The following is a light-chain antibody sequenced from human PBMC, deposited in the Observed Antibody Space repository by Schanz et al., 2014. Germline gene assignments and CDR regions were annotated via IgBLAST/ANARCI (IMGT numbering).Light chain of an antibody. J-gene: IGKJ5*01. CDR3: QQYNNWPL. Sequence: EIVLTQSPATLSVSPGDGATLSCRTSQSVGSNLAWYQQKPGQAPRLLIYGASTRATGIPARFSGSGSGTEFTLTISSLQSEDFAVYYCQQYNNWPLFGQGTRLENK. CDR1: QSVGSN. CDR2: GAS. V-gene: IGKV3-15*01.